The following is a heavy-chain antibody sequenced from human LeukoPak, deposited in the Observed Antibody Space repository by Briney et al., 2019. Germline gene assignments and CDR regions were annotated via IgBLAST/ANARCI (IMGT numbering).Heavy chain of an antibody. CDR3: ARALAGWEPAYY. D-gene: IGHD1-26*01. J-gene: IGHJ4*02. Sequence: ASVKVSCKASGYTVTSYGISWGRQPPRQGLEGMGWISAYNGNTNYAQKLQGRVTMTTDTSTSTAYMELRSLRSDDTAVYYCARALAGWEPAYYWGQGTLVTVSS. CDR2: ISAYNGNT. CDR1: GYTVTSYG. V-gene: IGHV1-18*01.